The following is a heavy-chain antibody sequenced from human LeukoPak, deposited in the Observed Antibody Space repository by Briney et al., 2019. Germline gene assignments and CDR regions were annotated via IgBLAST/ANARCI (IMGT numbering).Heavy chain of an antibody. CDR1: GFTVSSNY. CDR2: IYSGGST. V-gene: IGHV3-66*01. Sequence: GGSLRLSCAASGFTVSSNYMSWVRQAPGKGLEWVSVIYSGGSTYYADSVKGRFTISRDNSKNTLYLQMNSLRAEDTAVYYCAREGSDSSGYYYFDCWGQGTLVTVSS. J-gene: IGHJ4*02. CDR3: AREGSDSSGYYYFDC. D-gene: IGHD3-22*01.